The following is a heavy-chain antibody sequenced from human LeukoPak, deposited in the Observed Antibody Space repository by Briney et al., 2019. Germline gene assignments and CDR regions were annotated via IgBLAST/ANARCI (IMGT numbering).Heavy chain of an antibody. Sequence: SETPSLTCTVSGGSISSYYWSWIRQPAGKGLEWIGRIYTSGSTNYNPSLKSRVTMSVDTSKNQFSLKLSSVTAADTAVYYCARGGGYCSSTSCTAFDIWGQGTMVTVSS. V-gene: IGHV4-4*07. J-gene: IGHJ3*02. D-gene: IGHD2-2*03. CDR3: ARGGGYCSSTSCTAFDI. CDR2: IYTSGST. CDR1: GGSISSYY.